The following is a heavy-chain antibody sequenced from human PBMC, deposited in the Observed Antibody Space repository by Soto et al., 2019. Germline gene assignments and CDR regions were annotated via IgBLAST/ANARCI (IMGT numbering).Heavy chain of an antibody. CDR3: ARELPAGPGTCREDAFDI. J-gene: IGHJ3*02. CDR2: IIPIFGTT. D-gene: IGHD2-2*01. V-gene: IGHV1-69*15. Sequence: QVQLVQSGAEVKKPGSSVKVSCKASGGTFSNYAFSWVRQAPGQGLDWMGTIIPIFGTTNFAQKFQGRVTMTADASTTTVYMELSSLRSDDTAVYYCARELPAGPGTCREDAFDIWGQGTTVTVSS. CDR1: GGTFSNYA.